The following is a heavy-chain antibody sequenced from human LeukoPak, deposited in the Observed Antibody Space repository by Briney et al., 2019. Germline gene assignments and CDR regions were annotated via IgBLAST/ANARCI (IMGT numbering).Heavy chain of an antibody. CDR3: ARHGDTVTPYYYSMDV. Sequence: SETLSLTCAVSGGSISRGSYYWGWIRQPPGKGLEWIGSIYYSGSTYYNPSPKSRVTISVDTSKNQFSLKLNSVTAADTAVYYCARHGDTVTPYYYSMDVWGKGTTVTVSS. CDR2: IYYSGST. J-gene: IGHJ6*03. D-gene: IGHD4-17*01. V-gene: IGHV4-39*01. CDR1: GGSISRGSYY.